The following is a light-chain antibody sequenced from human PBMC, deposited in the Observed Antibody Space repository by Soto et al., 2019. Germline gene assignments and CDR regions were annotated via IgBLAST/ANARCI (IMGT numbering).Light chain of an antibody. J-gene: IGKJ4*01. Sequence: EIVLTQSPATLSVSPGERAALSCRASQSVSSNLAWYQQKPGQPPRLLIFGASTRATGIPARFSGSGSEAEFTLTISSPQSEDFAVYYCEQYSVWPLTCGGGTKVEIK. V-gene: IGKV3D-15*01. CDR2: GAS. CDR1: QSVSSN. CDR3: EQYSVWPLT.